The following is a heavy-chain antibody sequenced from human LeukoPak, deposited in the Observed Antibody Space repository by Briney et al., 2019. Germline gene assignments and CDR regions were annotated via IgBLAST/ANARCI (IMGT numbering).Heavy chain of an antibody. CDR1: GYTFTSYG. V-gene: IGHV1-18*01. CDR3: ARGIPPGDAFDI. J-gene: IGHJ3*02. D-gene: IGHD2-2*02. CDR2: ISTYNSNT. Sequence: ASVKVSCKASGYTFTSYGISWVRQAPGQGLAWMGWISTYNSNTHYAQKLQGRVTMTTDASTSTAYMELRSLRSDDTAVYYSARGIPPGDAFDIWGQGTMVTVSS.